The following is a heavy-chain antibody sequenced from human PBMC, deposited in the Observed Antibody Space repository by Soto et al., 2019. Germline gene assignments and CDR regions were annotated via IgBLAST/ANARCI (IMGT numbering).Heavy chain of an antibody. Sequence: PGGSLRLSCAASGLTLSSYAMSWVRQAPGKGLEWVSSISGSGAATYYADSVKGWFTISRDNSKNTLYLQMNSLRAEDTAVYYCAKAPSVYMMAVGPSFDHWGQGTQVTVSS. J-gene: IGHJ4*02. CDR2: ISGSGAAT. CDR3: AKAPSVYMMAVGPSFDH. CDR1: GLTLSSYA. V-gene: IGHV3-23*01. D-gene: IGHD3-22*01.